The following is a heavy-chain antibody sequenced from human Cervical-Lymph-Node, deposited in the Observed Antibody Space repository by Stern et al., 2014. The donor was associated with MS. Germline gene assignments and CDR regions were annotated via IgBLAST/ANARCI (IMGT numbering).Heavy chain of an antibody. CDR2: IYPSDSDT. J-gene: IGHJ4*02. Sequence: EVQLVQSGAEVKKPGESLKISCKGSGYGFSNYWIGWVRQTPGKGLEWMGVIYPSDSDTRYSPSFDGQVIISADKSISTAYLEWTNLTASDTALYFCAKGAGATLRRFDYWGQGTLVTVSS. CDR1: GYGFSNYW. D-gene: IGHD2-15*01. CDR3: AKGAGATLRRFDY. V-gene: IGHV5-51*03.